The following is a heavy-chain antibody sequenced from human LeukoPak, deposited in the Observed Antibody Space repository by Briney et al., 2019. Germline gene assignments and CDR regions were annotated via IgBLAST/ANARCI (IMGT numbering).Heavy chain of an antibody. Sequence: GSLRLSCVGSGFTFRSHAMSWVRQAPEKGLEFVSGIYENGGTTYYADSVKGRFSISRDNSKNTLYLQMDSLRGEDTAVYYCAKDFRIGYSAHFDYWGQGALVTVSS. V-gene: IGHV3-23*01. CDR1: GFTFRSHA. CDR2: IYENGGTT. CDR3: AKDFRIGYSAHFDY. D-gene: IGHD2-21*01. J-gene: IGHJ4*02.